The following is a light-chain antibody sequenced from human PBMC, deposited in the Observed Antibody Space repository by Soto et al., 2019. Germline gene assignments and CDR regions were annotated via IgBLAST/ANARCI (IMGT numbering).Light chain of an antibody. CDR2: KAS. V-gene: IGKV1-5*03. CDR3: QQYSRSWT. J-gene: IGKJ1*01. CDR1: QSISTW. Sequence: DIQMTQSPSTLSASVGDRVTITCRASQSISTWLAWHPQKPGKAPKLLIYKASTLESGVPSRFSGSGSGTEFTLTITSLQPDDFATYYCQQYSRSWTFGQGTKVEIK.